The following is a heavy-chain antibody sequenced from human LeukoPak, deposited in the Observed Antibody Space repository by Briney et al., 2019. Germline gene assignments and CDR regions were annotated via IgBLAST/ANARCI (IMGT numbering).Heavy chain of an antibody. CDR1: GYTFTSYG. CDR3: ARALLAYCGGDCYFRSIWFDP. CDR2: ISAYNGNT. D-gene: IGHD2-21*01. Sequence: GASVKVSCKASGYTFTSYGISWARQAPGQGLEWMGWISAYNGNTNYAQKLQGRVTMTTDTSTSTAYMELRSLRSDDTAVYYCARALLAYCGGDCYFRSIWFDPWGQGTLVTVSS. V-gene: IGHV1-18*01. J-gene: IGHJ5*02.